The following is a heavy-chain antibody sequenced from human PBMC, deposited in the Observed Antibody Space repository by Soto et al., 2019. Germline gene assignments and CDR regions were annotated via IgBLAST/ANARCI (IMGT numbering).Heavy chain of an antibody. CDR3: VRERGPFDAFDV. J-gene: IGHJ3*01. V-gene: IGHV3-33*01. CDR1: GFSFTNYC. CDR2: VCSNGINK. Sequence: PXGSLGLTCPTSGFSFTNYCMDWVRQAPGKGLEWVAVVCSNGINKYYADSVRGRFTISRDNSRNSLSLLMNSLRVEDTALYYCVRERGPFDAFDVWGQGTMVTVSS.